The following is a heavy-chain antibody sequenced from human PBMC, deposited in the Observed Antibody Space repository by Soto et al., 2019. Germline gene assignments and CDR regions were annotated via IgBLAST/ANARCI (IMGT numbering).Heavy chain of an antibody. J-gene: IGHJ5*02. D-gene: IGHD1-26*01. CDR2: IYYSGST. CDR1: GGSVSSGSYY. Sequence: QVQLQESGPGLVKPSETLSLTCTVSGGSVSSGSYYYSWIRQPPGKGLEWIGYIYYSGSTNYNPSVNSRVTISVDTSKNQFSLKLSSVTAADTAVYYCARDGRYEQWGLKWFDPWGQGTLVTVSS. CDR3: ARDGRYEQWGLKWFDP. V-gene: IGHV4-61*01.